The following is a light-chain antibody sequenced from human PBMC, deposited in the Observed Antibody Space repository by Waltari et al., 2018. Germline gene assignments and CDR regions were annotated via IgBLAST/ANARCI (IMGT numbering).Light chain of an antibody. V-gene: IGKV3-15*01. J-gene: IGKJ1*01. CDR2: GAS. Sequence: ETVMTQSPATLSVSPGERVTLACRASQNVNSKLSWYQQKPGQAPRLLLNGASTRATGIPARFSGSGSGTEFTLTISSLQSEDFGIYYCLQYNNWPRTFGQGTKVDIK. CDR3: LQYNNWPRT. CDR1: QNVNSK.